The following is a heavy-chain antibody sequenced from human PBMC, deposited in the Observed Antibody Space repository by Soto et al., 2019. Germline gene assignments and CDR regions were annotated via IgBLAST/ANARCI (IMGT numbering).Heavy chain of an antibody. CDR1: GGSVRSGDYF. CDR3: ARSPNYYYYGFDV. J-gene: IGHJ6*02. Sequence: PSETLSLTCTVSGGSVRSGDYFWSWVRQSPGKRLEWIAYIYYSGSTNYNPSLKSRATLSVDTSKSQVSLTLTSMTAADAALYYCARSPNYYYYGFDVWGQGTAVTGSS. CDR2: IYYSGST. V-gene: IGHV4-61*08. D-gene: IGHD3-10*01.